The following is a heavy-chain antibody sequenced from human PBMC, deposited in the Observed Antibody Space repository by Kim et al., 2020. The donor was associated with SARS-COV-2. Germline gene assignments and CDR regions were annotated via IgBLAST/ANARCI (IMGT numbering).Heavy chain of an antibody. Sequence: GGSLRFSCAASGFTFSHDWMTWVRQAPGKGLEWVANINQDGSESYYVDSVKGRFTISRDNAKNSLYLQMNSLRVEDTAVYYCARSVFGDNYWGQGTLV. J-gene: IGHJ4*02. CDR2: INQDGSES. CDR3: ARSVFGDNY. CDR1: GFTFSHDW. D-gene: IGHD3-10*02. V-gene: IGHV3-7*01.